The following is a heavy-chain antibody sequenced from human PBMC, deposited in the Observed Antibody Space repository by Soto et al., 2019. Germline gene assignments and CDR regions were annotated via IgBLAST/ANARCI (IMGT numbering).Heavy chain of an antibody. CDR3: AKQDLVATIRQGFDY. CDR2: ISGSGGST. V-gene: IGHV3-23*01. J-gene: IGHJ4*02. CDR1: GFTFSSYA. D-gene: IGHD5-12*01. Sequence: GGSLRLSCAASGFTFSSYAMSWVRQAPGKGLEWVSAISGSGGSTYYADSVKGRFTISRDNSKNTLYLQMNSLRAEDMAVYYCAKQDLVATIRQGFDYWGQGTLVTVSS.